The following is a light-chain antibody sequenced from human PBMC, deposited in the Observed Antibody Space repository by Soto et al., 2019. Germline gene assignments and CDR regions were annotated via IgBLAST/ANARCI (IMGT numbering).Light chain of an antibody. J-gene: IGKJ5*01. Sequence: EIVLTQSPATRSLSPGERATLSCRASQSVGSFLAWYQQKPGQAPRLLIYDTSIRATGIPARFSGSGSGTHFTLTIGSLEPEDFAVYYCQQRNSWPPTFTFGQGTRLEIK. CDR3: QQRNSWPPTFT. CDR2: DTS. V-gene: IGKV3-11*01. CDR1: QSVGSF.